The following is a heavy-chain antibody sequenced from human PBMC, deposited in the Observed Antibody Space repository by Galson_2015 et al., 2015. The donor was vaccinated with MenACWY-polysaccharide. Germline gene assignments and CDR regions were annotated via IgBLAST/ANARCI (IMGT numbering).Heavy chain of an antibody. V-gene: IGHV3-21*06. Sequence: SLRLSCAASGFRINTYYMNWVRQTPGKGLEWVSSISKSGNDMQYTVSVRGRFTISRDIAKNSLFLQMNSLGVEDTAIYYCAEDFHNYGMDVWGHGTTVTVSS. CDR2: ISKSGNDM. J-gene: IGHJ6*02. CDR3: AEDFHNYGMDV. CDR1: GFRINTYY.